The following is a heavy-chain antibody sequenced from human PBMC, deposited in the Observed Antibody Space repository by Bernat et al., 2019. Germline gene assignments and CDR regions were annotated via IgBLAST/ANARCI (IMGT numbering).Heavy chain of an antibody. D-gene: IGHD4-17*01. CDR2: ISSSSSYI. Sequence: EVQLVESGGGLVKPGGSLRLSCAASGFTFSSYSMNWVRQAPGKGLEWVSSISSSSSYIYYADSVKGRFTISRDNAKNSLYLQMNSLRAEDTAVYYCAKGDDYGDYENWYFDLWGRGTLVTVSS. CDR3: AKGDDYGDYENWYFDL. V-gene: IGHV3-21*01. J-gene: IGHJ2*01. CDR1: GFTFSSYS.